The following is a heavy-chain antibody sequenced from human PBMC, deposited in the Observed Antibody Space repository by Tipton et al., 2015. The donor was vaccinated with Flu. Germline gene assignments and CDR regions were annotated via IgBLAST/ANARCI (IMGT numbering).Heavy chain of an antibody. V-gene: IGHV4-38-2*02. D-gene: IGHD3-10*01. CDR2: IYHSGTS. Sequence: TLSLTCTVSGYSISTGYYWAWIRQPPGKGLEWIGGIYHSGTSYSNPSLESRVSMSVDTSRNQFSLKVSSVTAADTAVYYCARVEYFGSGTSNYWGQGTLVTVSS. J-gene: IGHJ4*02. CDR3: ARVEYFGSGTSNY. CDR1: GYSISTGYY.